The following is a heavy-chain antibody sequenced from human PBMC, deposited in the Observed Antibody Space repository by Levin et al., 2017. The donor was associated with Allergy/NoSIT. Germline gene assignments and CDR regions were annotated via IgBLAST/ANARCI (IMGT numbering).Heavy chain of an antibody. D-gene: IGHD3-16*01. CDR1: GFTFSSYA. Sequence: PGGSLRLSCAASGFTFSSYAMHWVRQAPGKGLEWVAVISYDGSNKYYADSVKGRFTISRDNSKNTLYLQMNSLRAEDTAVYYCARDFLYGWVDYWGQGTLVTVSS. J-gene: IGHJ4*02. V-gene: IGHV3-30-3*01. CDR2: ISYDGSNK. CDR3: ARDFLYGWVDY.